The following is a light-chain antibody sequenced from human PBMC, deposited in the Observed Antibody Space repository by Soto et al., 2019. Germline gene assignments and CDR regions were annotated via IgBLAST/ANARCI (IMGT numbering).Light chain of an antibody. CDR3: RQYDSEST. J-gene: IGKJ1*01. CDR1: QTISNW. CDR2: DVS. V-gene: IGKV1-5*01. Sequence: DIQMTQSPSTLSASIGDIVTITFRASQTISNWLALYQQKPGKAPKVLIHDVSRLEGGVPSRFSGSGSGTEFTLTINNLQPDDFAIYYCRQYDSESTFGQGTKV.